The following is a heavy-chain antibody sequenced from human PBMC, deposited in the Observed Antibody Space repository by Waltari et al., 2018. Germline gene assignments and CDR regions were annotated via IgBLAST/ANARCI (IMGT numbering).Heavy chain of an antibody. CDR2: INSDGSST. CDR1: GITLSRYW. Sequence: EEQLVESGGGLVQPGESLRLSCEASGITLSRYWMDWVRQAPGKGLVWVSRINSDGSSTIYAESVKGRFTISRDNAKNTLYVQMNRLRAEDTAVYYCARVATKTYSSPVPGRPYYYGMDVWGQGTTVTVSS. J-gene: IGHJ6*02. CDR3: ARVATKTYSSPVPGRPYYYGMDV. D-gene: IGHD6-13*01. V-gene: IGHV3-74*01.